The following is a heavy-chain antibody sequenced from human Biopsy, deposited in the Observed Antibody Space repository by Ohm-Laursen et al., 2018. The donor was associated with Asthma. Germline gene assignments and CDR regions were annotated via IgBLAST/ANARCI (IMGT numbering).Heavy chain of an antibody. V-gene: IGHV4-4*02. CDR1: GGSFSSSNW. CDR2: IYHSGST. J-gene: IGHJ4*02. CDR3: ARVKDGYNFDY. Sequence: SETLSLTCAVYGGSFSSSNWWSWVRQPPGKGLEWIGEIYHSGSTNYNPSLKSRVTISVDRSKNQFSLKLSSVTAADTAVYYCARVKDGYNFDYWGQGTLVTVSS. D-gene: IGHD5-24*01.